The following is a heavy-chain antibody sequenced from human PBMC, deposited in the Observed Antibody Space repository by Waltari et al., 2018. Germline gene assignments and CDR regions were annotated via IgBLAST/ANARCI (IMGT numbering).Heavy chain of an antibody. Sequence: QVQLQESGPGLVKPSETLSRTCTVSGGSIRSYSWSWIRPPPRKGLEWIGYIYYSGSTNYNPSLKSRVTISVDTSKNQFSLKLSSVTAADTAVYYCARGSSGGIAARANWFDPWGQGTLVTVSS. CDR3: ARGSSGGIAARANWFDP. CDR2: IYYSGST. J-gene: IGHJ5*02. V-gene: IGHV4-59*01. D-gene: IGHD6-6*01. CDR1: GGSIRSYS.